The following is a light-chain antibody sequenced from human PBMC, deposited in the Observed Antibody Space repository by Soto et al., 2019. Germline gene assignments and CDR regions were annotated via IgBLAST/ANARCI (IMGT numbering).Light chain of an antibody. CDR2: AAA. J-gene: IGKJ1*01. Sequence: DIQMTQSPSSLSASVGDRVIITCRASQGIRKDLGWYQQKEGKAPKRPIFAAAALQSGVPSRFTGGGSGTEFTLTISSLQPEEFATYYCRQYNSYPRTFGQGTQVEI. V-gene: IGKV1-17*01. CDR3: RQYNSYPRT. CDR1: QGIRKD.